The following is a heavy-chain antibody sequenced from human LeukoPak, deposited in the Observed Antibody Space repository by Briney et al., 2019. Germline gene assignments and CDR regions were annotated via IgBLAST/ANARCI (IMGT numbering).Heavy chain of an antibody. J-gene: IGHJ4*02. CDR2: IDQSGGT. Sequence: PSETLSLTCGVYGVSFSGFYWSWIRQPPGKGLEWIGEIDQSGGTNYNPSLKSRVTITIDTSKNQFSLKVNAVTAADTAVYYCAINEGSGSYYKSDYWGQGTLVSVSS. CDR1: GVSFSGFY. CDR3: AINEGSGSYYKSDY. V-gene: IGHV4-34*01. D-gene: IGHD3-10*01.